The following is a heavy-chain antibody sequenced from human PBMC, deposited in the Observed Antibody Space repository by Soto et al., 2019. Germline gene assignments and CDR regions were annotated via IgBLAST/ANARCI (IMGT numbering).Heavy chain of an antibody. CDR1: GFTLSSNY. D-gene: IGHD5-12*01. CDR2: IYSGGST. Sequence: GGSLILSCATSGFTLSSNYISWVRQAPGKGLEWVSVIYSGGSTYYADSVKGRFTISRHNSKNTLYLQMNSLRAEDTAVYYCARGIVATIIDYWGQGTLVTVSS. V-gene: IGHV3-53*04. J-gene: IGHJ4*02. CDR3: ARGIVATIIDY.